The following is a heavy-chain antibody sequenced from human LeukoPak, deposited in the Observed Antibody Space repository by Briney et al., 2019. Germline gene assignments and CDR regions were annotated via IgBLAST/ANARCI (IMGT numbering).Heavy chain of an antibody. Sequence: SETLSLTCTVSGGSISSYYWSWIRQPAGKGLGWIGRIYTSGSTNYNPSLKSRVTMSVDTSKNQFSLKLSSVTAADTAVYYCASEAIAVAGTLGVYWGQGTLVTVSS. CDR3: ASEAIAVAGTLGVY. V-gene: IGHV4-4*07. D-gene: IGHD6-19*01. CDR1: GGSISSYY. CDR2: IYTSGST. J-gene: IGHJ4*02.